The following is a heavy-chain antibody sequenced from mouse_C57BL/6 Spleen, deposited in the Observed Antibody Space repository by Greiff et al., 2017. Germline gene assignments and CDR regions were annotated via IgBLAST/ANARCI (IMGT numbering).Heavy chain of an antibody. D-gene: IGHD3-2*02. CDR3: ARRLLLYYYAMDY. CDR1: GYTFTSYW. J-gene: IGHJ4*01. Sequence: VQLHQPGAELVKPGASVKLSCKASGYTFTSYWMQWVKQRPGQGLEWIGEIDPSDSYTNYNQKFKGKATLTVDTSSSTAYMQLSSLTSEDSAVYYCARRLLLYYYAMDYWGQGTSVTVSS. CDR2: IDPSDSYT. V-gene: IGHV1-50*01.